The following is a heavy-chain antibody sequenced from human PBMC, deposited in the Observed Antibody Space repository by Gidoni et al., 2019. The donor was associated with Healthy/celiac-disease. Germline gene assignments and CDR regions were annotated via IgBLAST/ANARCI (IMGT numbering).Heavy chain of an antibody. CDR1: GGSISSGGYY. Sequence: QVQLQESGPGLVKPSQTLSLTCTVSGGSISSGGYYWSWVRQHPGKGLEWIGYIYYSGSTYYNPSLKSLVTISVDTSKNQFSLKLSSVTAADTAVYYCARAMTTVTTVGVAVRYYFDYWGQGTLVTVSS. J-gene: IGHJ4*02. CDR3: ARAMTTVTTVGVAVRYYFDY. D-gene: IGHD4-17*01. V-gene: IGHV4-31*01. CDR2: IYYSGST.